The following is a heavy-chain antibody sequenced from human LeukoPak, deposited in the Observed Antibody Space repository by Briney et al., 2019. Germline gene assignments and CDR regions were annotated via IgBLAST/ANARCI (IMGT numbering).Heavy chain of an antibody. CDR1: GFTFSSYG. CDR3: AREGITMLQGVFDY. J-gene: IGHJ4*02. CDR2: ISYDGSNK. D-gene: IGHD3-10*01. V-gene: IGHV3-30*03. Sequence: GGSLRLSCAASGFTFSSYGMHWVRQAPGKGLEWVAVISYDGSNKYYADSVKGRFTISRDNAKNSLFLQMNSLGAEDTAVFYCAREGITMLQGVFDYWGQGTPVTVSS.